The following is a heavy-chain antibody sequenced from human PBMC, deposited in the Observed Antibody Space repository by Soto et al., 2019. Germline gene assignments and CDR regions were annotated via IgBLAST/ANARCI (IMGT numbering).Heavy chain of an antibody. CDR3: AKVLYGFSYGKCDY. CDR1: GFTFISYA. D-gene: IGHD1-1*01. CDR2: ISYDGSNK. V-gene: IGHV3-30-3*01. J-gene: IGHJ4*02. Sequence: PGGSLRLSCAASGFTFISYAMHWVRQAPGKGLEWVAVISYDGSNKYYADSVKGRFTISRDNSKNTLYLQMDSLRVEDTALYYCAKVLYGFSYGKCDYWGQGTLVTVSS.